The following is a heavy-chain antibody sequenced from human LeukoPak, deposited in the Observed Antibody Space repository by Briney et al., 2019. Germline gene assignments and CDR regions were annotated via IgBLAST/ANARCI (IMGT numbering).Heavy chain of an antibody. CDR2: IYYSGST. CDR1: GGSISSSSYY. Sequence: SETLSLTCTVSGGSISSSSYYWGWIRQPPGKGLEWIGSIYYSGSTYYNPSLKSRVTISVDTSKNQFSLKLSSVTAADTAVYYCARLCFGELPYYMDVWGKGTTVTVSS. J-gene: IGHJ6*03. CDR3: ARLCFGELPYYMDV. V-gene: IGHV4-39*01. D-gene: IGHD3-10*01.